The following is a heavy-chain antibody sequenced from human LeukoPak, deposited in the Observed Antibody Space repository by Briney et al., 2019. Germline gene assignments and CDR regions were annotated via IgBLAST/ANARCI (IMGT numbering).Heavy chain of an antibody. Sequence: ASVKVSCKDSGYTFTSYGISWVGQAPGQGLEWMGWISAYNGNTNSAQKFQGRVTMTTDTSTSTAYMELRSLRSDDTAMYYCARDKPTVPGVPSIVWGQGTRVTVSA. CDR1: GYTFTSYG. CDR2: ISAYNGNT. D-gene: IGHD2-15*01. J-gene: IGHJ4*02. CDR3: ARDKPTVPGVPSIV. V-gene: IGHV1-18*01.